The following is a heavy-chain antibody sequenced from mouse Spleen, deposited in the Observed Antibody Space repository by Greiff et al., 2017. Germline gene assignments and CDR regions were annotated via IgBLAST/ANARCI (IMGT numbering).Heavy chain of an antibody. V-gene: IGHV1-76*01. J-gene: IGHJ1*01. CDR2: IYPGSGNT. CDR3: ARSWESNWYFDV. Sequence: QVQLQQSGAELVRPGASVKLSCKASGYTFTDYYINWVKQRPGQGLEWIARIYPGSGNTYYNEKFKGKATLTAEKSSSTAYMQLSSLTSEDSAVYFCARSWESNWYFDVWGAGTTVTVSS. CDR1: GYTFTDYY. D-gene: IGHD4-1*01.